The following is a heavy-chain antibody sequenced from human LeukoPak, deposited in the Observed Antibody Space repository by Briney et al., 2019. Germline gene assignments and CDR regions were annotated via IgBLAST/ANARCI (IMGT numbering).Heavy chain of an antibody. CDR2: ISYDGSNK. J-gene: IGHJ6*03. V-gene: IGHV3-30*18. CDR1: GFTFSSYG. Sequence: GGSLRLSCAASGFTFSSYGMHWVRQAPGKGLEWVAVISYDGSNKYYADSVKGRFTISRDNSKNTLYLQMNSLRAEDTAVYYCAKDREYQLLYYMDVWGKGTTVTVSS. D-gene: IGHD2-2*01. CDR3: AKDREYQLLYYMDV.